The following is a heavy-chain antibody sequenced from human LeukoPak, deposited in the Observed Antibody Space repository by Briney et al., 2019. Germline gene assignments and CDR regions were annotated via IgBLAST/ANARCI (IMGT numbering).Heavy chain of an antibody. CDR3: ARVGITIFGVRVDP. V-gene: IGHV4-59*01. D-gene: IGHD3-3*01. CDR1: GGSISSYY. J-gene: IGHJ5*02. Sequence: SENLSLTCTVSGGSISSYYWSWIRQPPGKGLEGIGYIYYIGNTNYNPSLKCRVTISVDASKTQFSLKLSSVTAADTAVYYCARVGITIFGVRVDPWGQGTLVTVSS. CDR2: IYYIGNT.